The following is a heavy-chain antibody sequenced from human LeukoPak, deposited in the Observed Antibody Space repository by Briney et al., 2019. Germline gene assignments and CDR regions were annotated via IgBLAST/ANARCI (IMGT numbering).Heavy chain of an antibody. CDR2: INRSGDTT. CDR3: AKPGRSFTAGY. CDR1: GFTFSSYD. V-gene: IGHV3-23*01. Sequence: PGGSLRLSCAASGFTFSSYDISWVRQAPGKGLEWVSEINRSGDTTYYADSVKGRFTISRDNSKNTLYLQMNSLRAEDTAVYYCAKPGRSFTAGYWGQGTMVTVSS. J-gene: IGHJ4*02. D-gene: IGHD3-10*01.